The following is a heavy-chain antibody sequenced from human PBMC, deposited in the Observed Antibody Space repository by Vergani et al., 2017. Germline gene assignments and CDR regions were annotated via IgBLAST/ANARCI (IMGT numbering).Heavy chain of an antibody. V-gene: IGHV3-48*04. D-gene: IGHD6-13*01. CDR3: AKDRGIAAAGLDY. Sequence: EVQLLESGGGLVQPGGSLRLSCAASGFTFSSYAMSWVRQAPGKGLEWVSYISSSSSYTNYADSVKGRFTISRDNAKNSLYLQMNSLRAEDTAVYYCAKDRGIAAAGLDYWGQGTLVTVSS. J-gene: IGHJ4*02. CDR2: ISSSSSYT. CDR1: GFTFSSYA.